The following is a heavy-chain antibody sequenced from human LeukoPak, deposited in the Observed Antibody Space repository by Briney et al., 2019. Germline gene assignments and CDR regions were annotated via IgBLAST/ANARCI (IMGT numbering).Heavy chain of an antibody. CDR2: ISSSSSYI. V-gene: IGHV3-21*04. D-gene: IGHD6-6*01. CDR3: AKEKSSSSAEYFQH. J-gene: IGHJ1*01. CDR1: GFTFSSYS. Sequence: GGSLRLSCAASGFTFSSYSMNWVRQAPGKGLEWVSSISSSSSYIYYADSVKGRFTISRDNAKNSLYLQMNSLRAEDTAVYYCAKEKSSSSAEYFQHWGQGTLVTVSS.